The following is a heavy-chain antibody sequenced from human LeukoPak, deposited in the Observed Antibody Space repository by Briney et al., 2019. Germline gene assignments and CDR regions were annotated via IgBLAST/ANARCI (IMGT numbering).Heavy chain of an antibody. V-gene: IGHV1-58*01. CDR2: IIVGSGNT. CDR1: GFTFTSSA. CDR3: AADPYYYDSSGYSFDY. D-gene: IGHD3-22*01. Sequence: SVKVSCKASGFTFTSSAVQWVRQARGQRLEWIGWIIVGSGNTNYAQKFQERVTITRDMSTSTAYMELSSLRSEDTAVYYCAADPYYYDSSGYSFDYWGQGTLVTVSS. J-gene: IGHJ4*02.